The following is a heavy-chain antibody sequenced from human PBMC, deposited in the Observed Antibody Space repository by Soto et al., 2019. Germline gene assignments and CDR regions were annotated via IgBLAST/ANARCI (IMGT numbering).Heavy chain of an antibody. CDR3: ARGLRFLEWLSYFDY. CDR1: GGSISSSNW. J-gene: IGHJ4*02. V-gene: IGHV4-4*02. D-gene: IGHD3-3*01. CDR2: IYHSGST. Sequence: PSETLSLTCAVSGGSISSSNWWSWVRQPPGKGLEWIGEIYHSGSTNYNPSLKSRVTISVDKSKNQFSLKLSSVTAADTAVYYCARGLRFLEWLSYFDYWGQGTLVTVSS.